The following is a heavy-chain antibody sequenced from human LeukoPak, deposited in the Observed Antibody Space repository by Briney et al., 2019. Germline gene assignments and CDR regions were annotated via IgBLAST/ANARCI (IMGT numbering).Heavy chain of an antibody. J-gene: IGHJ4*02. D-gene: IGHD3-9*01. V-gene: IGHV4-34*01. CDR1: GGSFSGYY. CDR3: ARGHVLRHFDWLSQFDY. Sequence: PSETLSLTCAVYGGSFSGYYWSWIRQPPGKGLEWIGEINHSGSTNYNPSLKSRVTISVDTSKNQFSLKLSSVTAADTAVYYCARGHVLRHFDWLSQFDYWGQGTLVTVSS. CDR2: INHSGST.